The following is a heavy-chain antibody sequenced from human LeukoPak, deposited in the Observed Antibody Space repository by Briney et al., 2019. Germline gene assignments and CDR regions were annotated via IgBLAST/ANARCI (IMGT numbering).Heavy chain of an antibody. CDR2: INPNTGGT. D-gene: IGHD5-24*01. Sequence: ASVKVSCKASGYTFTGYYMNWVRQAPGQGLEWLGRINPNTGGTNFAQSLQGRVTMTRDTSINTAYMELSRLRSDDTAVYYCARVGDGLNDAFDIWGQGTMVTVSS. CDR3: ARVGDGLNDAFDI. V-gene: IGHV1-2*02. J-gene: IGHJ3*02. CDR1: GYTFTGYY.